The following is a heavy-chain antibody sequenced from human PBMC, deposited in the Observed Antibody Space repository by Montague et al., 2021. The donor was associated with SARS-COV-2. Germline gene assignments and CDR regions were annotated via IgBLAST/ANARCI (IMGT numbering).Heavy chain of an antibody. CDR3: ARGDGWGPYTGYAFDI. CDR2: TYYRSRWFD. D-gene: IGHD3-16*01. CDR1: GDSVSGDNVT. J-gene: IGHJ3*02. V-gene: IGHV6-1*01. Sequence: CAISGDSVSGDNVTWNWIRQSPSRGLEWLGRTYYRSRWFDHYEVSMRGRISIKADTSKNQFSLQLHSVTPEDTAVYYCARGDGWGPYTGYAFDIWGQGTLVTVSS.